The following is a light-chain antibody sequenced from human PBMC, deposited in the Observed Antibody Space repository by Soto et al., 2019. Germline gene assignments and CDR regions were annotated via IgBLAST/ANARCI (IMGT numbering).Light chain of an antibody. Sequence: EVVLTQSPGTLSLSPGERATLSCRATQSVSSGYLAWYKQKPGQAPRLLIYGASSRATGIPDRFSGSGSGTDFTLTISRLEPEDFAVYYCQHYGSSSTFGGGTKVDIK. J-gene: IGKJ4*01. V-gene: IGKV3-20*01. CDR2: GAS. CDR1: QSVSSGY. CDR3: QHYGSSST.